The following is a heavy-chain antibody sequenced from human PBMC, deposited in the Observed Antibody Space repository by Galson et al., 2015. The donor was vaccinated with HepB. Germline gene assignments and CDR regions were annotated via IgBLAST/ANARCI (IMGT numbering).Heavy chain of an antibody. CDR3: TTIDVDIVAPDY. CDR1: GFTFSNAW. V-gene: IGHV3-15*01. D-gene: IGHD5-12*01. CDR2: IKSKTDGGTT. J-gene: IGHJ4*02. Sequence: LRLSCAASGFTFSNAWMSWVRQAPGKGLEWVGRIKSKTDGGTTDYAAPVKGRFTISRDDSKNTLYLQMNSLKTEDTAVYYCTTIDVDIVAPDYWGQGTLVTVSS.